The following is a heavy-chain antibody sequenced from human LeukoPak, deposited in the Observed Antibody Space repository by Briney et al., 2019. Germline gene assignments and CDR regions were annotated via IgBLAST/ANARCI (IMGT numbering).Heavy chain of an antibody. CDR3: AKDIADPNYYYGMDV. Sequence: GGSLRLSCAASGFTFSSYAMSWVRQAPGKGLEWVSAISGSGGSTYYADSVKGRFTISSDNSKNTLYLQMNSLRAEDTAVYYCAKDIADPNYYYGMDVWGQGTTVTVSS. V-gene: IGHV3-23*01. D-gene: IGHD6-13*01. J-gene: IGHJ6*02. CDR2: ISGSGGST. CDR1: GFTFSSYA.